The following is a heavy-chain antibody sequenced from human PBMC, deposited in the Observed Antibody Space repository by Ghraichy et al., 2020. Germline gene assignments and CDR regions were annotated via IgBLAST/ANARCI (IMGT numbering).Heavy chain of an antibody. J-gene: IGHJ4*02. CDR3: ARYYYDSSGYSYYFDY. V-gene: IGHV4-39*01. Sequence: SETLSLTCTVSGGSISSSSYYWGWIRQPPGKGLEWIGSIYYSGSTYYNPSLKSRVTISVDTSKNQFSLKLSSVTAADTAVYYCARYYYDSSGYSYYFDYWGQGTLVTVSS. CDR2: IYYSGST. D-gene: IGHD3-22*01. CDR1: GGSISSSSYY.